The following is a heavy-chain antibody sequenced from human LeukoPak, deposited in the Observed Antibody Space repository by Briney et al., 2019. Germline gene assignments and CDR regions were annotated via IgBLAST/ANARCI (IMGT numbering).Heavy chain of an antibody. V-gene: IGHV3-23*01. J-gene: IGHJ4*02. CDR2: ISGSGGST. Sequence: GGSLRLSCAASGFTFSSYAMSWVRKAPGKGLEWVSAISGSGGSTYYADSVKGRFTISRDNSGNTLYLQMNSLRAEDTAVYYCAKDPGGDDDPFYQNDYWGQGTLVTVSS. CDR1: GFTFSSYA. D-gene: IGHD2-21*02. CDR3: AKDPGGDDDPFYQNDY.